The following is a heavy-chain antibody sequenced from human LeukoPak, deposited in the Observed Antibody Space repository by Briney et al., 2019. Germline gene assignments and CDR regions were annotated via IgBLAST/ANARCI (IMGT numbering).Heavy chain of an antibody. J-gene: IGHJ3*02. CDR1: GYTFINYG. Sequence: ASVKVSCKASGYTFINYGITWVRQAPGQGLEGMGWISAYNGNTNYAQKLQGRVTMTTDTSSSTAYMELRSLRSDDTAVYYCARWDYYDSRTFDIWGQGTMVTVSS. CDR3: ARWDYYDSRTFDI. D-gene: IGHD3-22*01. CDR2: ISAYNGNT. V-gene: IGHV1-18*01.